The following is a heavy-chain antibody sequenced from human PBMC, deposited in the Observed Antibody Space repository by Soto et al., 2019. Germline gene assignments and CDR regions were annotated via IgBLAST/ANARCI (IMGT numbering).Heavy chain of an antibody. D-gene: IGHD3-22*01. CDR1: GGSFSGYY. CDR3: VRGLRYYDSSATDAFDI. V-gene: IGHV4-34*01. J-gene: IGHJ3*02. Sequence: SETLSLTCAVYGGSFSGYYWSWIRQPPGKGLEWIGEINHSGSTNYNPSLKSRVTISVDTSKNQFSLKLSSVTAADTAVYYCVRGLRYYDSSATDAFDIWGQGTMVTVSS. CDR2: INHSGST.